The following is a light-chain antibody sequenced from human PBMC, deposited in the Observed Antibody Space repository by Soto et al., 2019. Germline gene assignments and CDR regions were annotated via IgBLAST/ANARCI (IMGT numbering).Light chain of an antibody. CDR3: QEYGSPSRT. J-gene: IGKJ2*01. V-gene: IGKV3-20*01. CDR1: QSVSSSY. Sequence: EIVLTQSPGTLSLSPWERTTLSCRASQSVSSSYLAWYQQKPGQAPRLLIYGVSTRATGIADRFSGSGFGTDFTLTISRLEPEDFAVYYCQEYGSPSRTFGQGTKLEIK. CDR2: GVS.